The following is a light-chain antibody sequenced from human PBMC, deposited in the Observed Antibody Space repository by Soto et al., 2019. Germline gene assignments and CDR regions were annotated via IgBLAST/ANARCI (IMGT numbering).Light chain of an antibody. CDR3: SSYGASSTL. Sequence: QSALTQPASVSGSPGQSITISCTGSTSDIGGYNYVSWYQQHPGKAPKLLIYDVGYRPSGISDRFSGSKSGNTASLTISGLQPEDEADYSCSSYGASSTLFGGGTKLTVL. CDR2: DVG. J-gene: IGLJ2*01. V-gene: IGLV2-14*03. CDR1: TSDIGGYNY.